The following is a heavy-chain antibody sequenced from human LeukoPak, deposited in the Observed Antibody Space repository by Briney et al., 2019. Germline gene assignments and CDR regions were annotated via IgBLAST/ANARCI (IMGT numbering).Heavy chain of an antibody. CDR3: ARGGSSGYKY. D-gene: IGHD3-22*01. Sequence: GGSLRLSCAASGFTFSSYAMHWVRQAPGKGLEYVSAISSNGGSTYYANSVKGRFTISRDNSKNTLYLQMGSLRAEDMAVYYCARGGSSGYKYWGQGTLVTVSS. CDR2: ISSNGGST. CDR1: GFTFSSYA. V-gene: IGHV3-64*01. J-gene: IGHJ4*02.